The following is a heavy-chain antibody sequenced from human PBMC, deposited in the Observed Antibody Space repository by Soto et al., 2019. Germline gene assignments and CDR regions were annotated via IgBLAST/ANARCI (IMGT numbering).Heavy chain of an antibody. V-gene: IGHV1-3*01. CDR1: GYTFTSYA. Sequence: QVPLVQSGAEVKKPGASVKVSCKASGYTFTSYAMHWVRQAPGQRLEWMGWINAGNGNTKYSQKFQGRVTITRDTSASTAYMELSSLRSEDTAVYYCARVLGIAAAGPYYFDYWGQGTLVTVSS. CDR3: ARVLGIAAAGPYYFDY. J-gene: IGHJ4*02. D-gene: IGHD6-13*01. CDR2: INAGNGNT.